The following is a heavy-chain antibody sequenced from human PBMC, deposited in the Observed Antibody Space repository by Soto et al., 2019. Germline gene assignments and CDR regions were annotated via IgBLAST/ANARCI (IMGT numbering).Heavy chain of an antibody. CDR2: ISYDGSNK. CDR3: AKDPRGKGTSSYYFDY. Sequence: GGSLRLSCAASGFTFSSYGMHWVRQAPGKGLEWVAVISYDGSNKYYADSVKGRFTISRDNSKNTLYLQMNSLRAEDTAVYYWAKDPRGKGTSSYYFDYWGQGTLVTVS. CDR1: GFTFSSYG. J-gene: IGHJ4*02. D-gene: IGHD2-2*01. V-gene: IGHV3-30*18.